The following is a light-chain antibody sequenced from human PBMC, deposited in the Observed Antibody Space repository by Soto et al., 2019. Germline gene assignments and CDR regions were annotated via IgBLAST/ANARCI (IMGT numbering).Light chain of an antibody. Sequence: QSALTQPRSVSGSPGQSVTISCTGTSSDVGGYNYVSWYQQHPGKAPKLMIYDVSKRPSGVPDRFSGAKSGNTASLTISWLQAEYEDDYYCCSYAGSYTLVFGGGTKLTVL. V-gene: IGLV2-11*01. CDR2: DVS. J-gene: IGLJ2*01. CDR1: SSDVGGYNY. CDR3: CSYAGSYTLV.